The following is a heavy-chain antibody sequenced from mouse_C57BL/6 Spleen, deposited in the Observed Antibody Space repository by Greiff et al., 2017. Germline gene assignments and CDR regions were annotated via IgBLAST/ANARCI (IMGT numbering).Heavy chain of an antibody. V-gene: IGHV1-64*01. CDR2: IHPNSGST. J-gene: IGHJ4*01. CDR3: ARTRYYYAMDY. CDR1: GYTFTSYW. Sequence: QVQLQPPGAELVKPGASVKLSCKASGYTFTSYWMHWVKQRPGQGLEWIGMIHPNSGSTNYNEKFKSKATLTVDKSSSTAYMQLSSLTSEDSAVYYCARTRYYYAMDYWGQGTSVTVSS.